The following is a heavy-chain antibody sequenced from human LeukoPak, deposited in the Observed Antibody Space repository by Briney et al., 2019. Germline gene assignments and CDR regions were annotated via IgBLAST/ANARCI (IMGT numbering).Heavy chain of an antibody. Sequence: GGSLRLSCAASGFTFSTSWMNWVRQAPGKGLEWVANIKQDGSEKYYVGSVKGRFTISRDNAKNSLYLQMNSLRAEDTAVYYCARSGSSIVGIAAVYWGQGTLVTVSS. D-gene: IGHD6-13*01. CDR2: IKQDGSEK. J-gene: IGHJ4*02. V-gene: IGHV3-7*03. CDR3: ARSGSSIVGIAAVY. CDR1: GFTFSTSW.